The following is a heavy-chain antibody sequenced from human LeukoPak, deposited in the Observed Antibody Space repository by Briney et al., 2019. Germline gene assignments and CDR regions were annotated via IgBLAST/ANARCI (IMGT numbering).Heavy chain of an antibody. J-gene: IGHJ3*02. D-gene: IGHD1-26*01. Sequence: GASVTVSCKASGYTFTIYGISWGRQAPGQGVERMGWISAYNGNTNYAQKLQGRVTMTTDTSTSTAYMELRSLRSDDTAVYYCARDQVIGSYFSPGAFDIWGQGTMVTVSS. CDR1: GYTFTIYG. CDR2: ISAYNGNT. V-gene: IGHV1-18*01. CDR3: ARDQVIGSYFSPGAFDI.